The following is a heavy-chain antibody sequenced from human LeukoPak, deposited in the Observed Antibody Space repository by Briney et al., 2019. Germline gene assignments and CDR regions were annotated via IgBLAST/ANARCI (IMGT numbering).Heavy chain of an antibody. CDR3: AKDYYDILTGQTIYYYYYYMDV. CDR2: IRYDGSNK. J-gene: IGHJ6*03. D-gene: IGHD3-9*01. CDR1: GFTFSSYG. Sequence: GGSLRLSSAASGFTFSSYGMHWVRQAPGKGLEWVAFIRYDGSNKYYADSVKGRFTISRDNSKNTLYLQMNSLRAEDTAVYYCAKDYYDILTGQTIYYYYYYMDVWGKGTTVTISS. V-gene: IGHV3-30*02.